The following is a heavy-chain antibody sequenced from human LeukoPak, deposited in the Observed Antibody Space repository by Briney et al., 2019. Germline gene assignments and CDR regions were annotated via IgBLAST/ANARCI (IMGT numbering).Heavy chain of an antibody. D-gene: IGHD2-8*01. CDR1: GFTFSNFA. CDR3: AKDSFSSNGVYDAFDV. Sequence: GGSLRLSCAVSGFTFSNFAMNWVRQAPGKRLEWVSVIAIGGGDKFYADSAKGRFTISRDDSKNTLYLQMNSLRAEDTAVYYCAKDSFSSNGVYDAFDVWGQGTMVTVSS. CDR2: IAIGGGDK. V-gene: IGHV3-23*01. J-gene: IGHJ3*01.